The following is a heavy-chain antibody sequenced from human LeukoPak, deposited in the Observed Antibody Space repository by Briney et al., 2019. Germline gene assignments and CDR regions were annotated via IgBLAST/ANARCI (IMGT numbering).Heavy chain of an antibody. J-gene: IGHJ4*02. V-gene: IGHV3-72*01. CDR1: GFTFSDHY. D-gene: IGHD6-13*01. CDR3: TKLYVSSWCDY. CDR2: IRNKAKSYTT. Sequence: GGSLRLSCAASGFTFSDHYMDWVRQAPGKGLEWVGRIRNKAKSYTTEYAASVKGRFTISRDDSKNSVFLQMNSLKTEDTAMHYCTKLYVSSWCDYWGQGTLVTVSS.